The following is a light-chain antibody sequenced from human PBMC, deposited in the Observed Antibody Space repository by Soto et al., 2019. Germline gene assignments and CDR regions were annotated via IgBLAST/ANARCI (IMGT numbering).Light chain of an antibody. CDR3: SSYAGSSNV. CDR2: EVN. Sequence: QSVLTQPPSASGSPGQSVAISCTGTSGDVGGYNYVSWYQQHPGKSPKLMIYEVNNRPSGVPDRFSGSKSGNTASLTVSGLQADDGADYYCSSYAGSSNVFXTGTKLTVL. V-gene: IGLV2-8*01. CDR1: SGDVGGYNY. J-gene: IGLJ1*01.